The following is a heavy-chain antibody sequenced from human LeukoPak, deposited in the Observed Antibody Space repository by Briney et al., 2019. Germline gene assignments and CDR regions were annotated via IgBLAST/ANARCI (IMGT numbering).Heavy chain of an antibody. Sequence: SGTLSLTCTVSGGSISSSSYYWGWIRQPPGKGLEWIGSIYYSGSTYYNPSLKSRVTISVDTSKNQFSLKLCSVTAADTAVYYCARQTTVTTHLLFDYWGQGTLVTVSS. V-gene: IGHV4-39*01. CDR3: ARQTTVTTHLLFDY. CDR2: IYYSGST. CDR1: GGSISSSSYY. J-gene: IGHJ4*02. D-gene: IGHD4-17*01.